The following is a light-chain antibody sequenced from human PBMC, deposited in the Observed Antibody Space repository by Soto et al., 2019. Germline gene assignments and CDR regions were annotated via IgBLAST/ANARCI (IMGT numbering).Light chain of an antibody. J-gene: IGKJ1*01. Sequence: DIQMTQSPSTLSESVGDRVTITCLASQSISIWLAWYQQKPGKAPKVLIYDASNLESGVPLRFSGSGSGTEFTLTISSLQPDDTATYYCQQYNTYSWTFGQGTKVDIK. CDR2: DAS. CDR3: QQYNTYSWT. V-gene: IGKV1-5*01. CDR1: QSISIW.